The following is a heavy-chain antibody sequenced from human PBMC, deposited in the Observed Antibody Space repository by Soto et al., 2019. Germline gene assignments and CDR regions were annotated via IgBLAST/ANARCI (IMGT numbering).Heavy chain of an antibody. V-gene: IGHV3-23*01. J-gene: IGHJ4*02. Sequence: GGSLRLSCAASGFTFSSYAMSWVRQAPGKGLEWVSAISGSGGSTYYADSVKGRFTISRDNSKNTLYLQMNSLRAEDTAVYYCAKDSPGIAVAGPRVDFDYWGQGTLVTVSS. D-gene: IGHD6-19*01. CDR2: ISGSGGST. CDR1: GFTFSSYA. CDR3: AKDSPGIAVAGPRVDFDY.